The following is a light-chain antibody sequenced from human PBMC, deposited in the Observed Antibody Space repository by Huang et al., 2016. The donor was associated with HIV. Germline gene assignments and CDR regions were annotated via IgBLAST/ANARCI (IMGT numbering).Light chain of an antibody. CDR1: QSVSSN. Sequence: EVVMTQSPATLSVSPGERATLACRASQSVSSNLAWYQQKPGQAPRLLIYGASTRATGSPARFSGSGSGTEFTLTISSLQSEDFAVYYCQQYNNWPPVTFGQGTKLEIK. CDR2: GAS. CDR3: QQYNNWPPVT. V-gene: IGKV3D-15*01. J-gene: IGKJ2*01.